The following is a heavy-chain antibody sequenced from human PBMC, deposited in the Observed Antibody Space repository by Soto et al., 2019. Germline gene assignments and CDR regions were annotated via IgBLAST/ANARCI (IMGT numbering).Heavy chain of an antibody. CDR1: GDSISSSNW. CDR3: ARARRYDILTGPLDY. V-gene: IGHV4-4*02. J-gene: IGHJ4*02. D-gene: IGHD3-9*01. CDR2: IYHSGDT. Sequence: PSETLSLTCAVSGDSISSSNWWSWVRQPPGKGLEWIGEIYHSGDTNYNPSLKSRVTISVDTSKNQFSLKLSSVTAADTAVYYCARARRYDILTGPLDYWGQGTLVTVSS.